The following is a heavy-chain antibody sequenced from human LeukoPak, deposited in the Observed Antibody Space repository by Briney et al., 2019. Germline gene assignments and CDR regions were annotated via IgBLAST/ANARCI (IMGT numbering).Heavy chain of an antibody. CDR1: GFTFSSYE. Sequence: AGSLRLSCAAAGFTFSSYEMNWVRQAPGKGLEWVSYISSSGSTIYYADYVKGRFTISRDNAKNALYLQMNSLRAEDTCVYYCARDTPRYYGSVSYYNWPVFDYWGQGTLVTVSS. CDR3: ARDTPRYYGSVSYYNWPVFDY. CDR2: ISSSGSTI. D-gene: IGHD3-10*01. J-gene: IGHJ4*02. V-gene: IGHV3-48*03.